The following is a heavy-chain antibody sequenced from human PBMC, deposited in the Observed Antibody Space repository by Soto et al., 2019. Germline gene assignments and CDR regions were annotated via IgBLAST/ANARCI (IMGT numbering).Heavy chain of an antibody. J-gene: IGHJ4*02. Sequence: ESLKISCKGSGYSFAGYGITWVRQKPVKGLEWMGRIDPSDSHTYYSPSFRGHVTISVTKSITTVFLQWSSLRASDTAMYYCARQIYDSDTGPNFQYYFDSWGQGTPVTVSS. CDR3: ARQIYDSDTGPNFQYYFDS. CDR2: IDPSDSHT. D-gene: IGHD3-22*01. V-gene: IGHV5-10-1*01. CDR1: GYSFAGYG.